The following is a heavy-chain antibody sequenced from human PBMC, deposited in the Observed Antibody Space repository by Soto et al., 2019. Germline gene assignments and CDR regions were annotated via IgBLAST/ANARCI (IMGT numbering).Heavy chain of an antibody. CDR2: IYYSGST. J-gene: IGHJ2*01. D-gene: IGHD3-3*01. CDR3: ARARYDFWSGYWYFDL. V-gene: IGHV4-39*01. CDR1: GGSISSSSYY. Sequence: SETLSLTCTVSGGSISSSSYYWGWIRQPPGKGLEWIGSIYYSGSTYYNPSLKSRVTISVDTSKNQFSLKLSSVTAADTAVYYCARARYDFWSGYWYFDLWGRGTLVTVSS.